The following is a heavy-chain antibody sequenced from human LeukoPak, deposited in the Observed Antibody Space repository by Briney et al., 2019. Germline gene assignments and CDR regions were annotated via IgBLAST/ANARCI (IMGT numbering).Heavy chain of an antibody. CDR1: GGSISSGSYY. Sequence: SETLSLTCTVSGGSISSGSYYWSWIRQPAGKGLEWIGRIYTSGSTNYNPFLKSRVTISVDTSKNQFSLRLSSVTAADTAVYYCARVRWFGESFNWFDPWGQGTLVTVSS. CDR2: IYTSGST. D-gene: IGHD3-10*01. V-gene: IGHV4-61*02. CDR3: ARVRWFGESFNWFDP. J-gene: IGHJ5*02.